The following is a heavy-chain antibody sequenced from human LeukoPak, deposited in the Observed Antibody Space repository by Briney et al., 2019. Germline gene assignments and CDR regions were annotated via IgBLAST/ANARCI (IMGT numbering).Heavy chain of an antibody. Sequence: GGSLRLSCAASGFTFSSYGMHWVRQAPSKGLEWVALISYDGSNKYYADSVKGRFTISRDNSKNTLYLQMNSLRAEDTAVFYCAKDLHDYGDLWGQGTLVTVSS. D-gene: IGHD4-17*01. V-gene: IGHV3-30*18. CDR1: GFTFSSYG. CDR3: AKDLHDYGDL. CDR2: ISYDGSNK. J-gene: IGHJ5*02.